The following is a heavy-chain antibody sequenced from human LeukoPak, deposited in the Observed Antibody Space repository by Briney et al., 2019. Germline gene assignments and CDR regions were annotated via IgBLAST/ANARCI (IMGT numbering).Heavy chain of an antibody. Sequence: AETLSLTCAVYGGSFRGYYWSWIRQPPGKGLEWIGEIHYTGATNYKPSPKSLVNISGDPSQNQVSLSVSPVTAGDTAVYYCARSVLGRCFCDLGRSGTLDTV. CDR3: ARSVLGRCFCDL. V-gene: IGHV4-34*01. J-gene: IGHJ2*01. CDR2: IHYTGAT. CDR1: GGSFRGYY. D-gene: IGHD3-16*01.